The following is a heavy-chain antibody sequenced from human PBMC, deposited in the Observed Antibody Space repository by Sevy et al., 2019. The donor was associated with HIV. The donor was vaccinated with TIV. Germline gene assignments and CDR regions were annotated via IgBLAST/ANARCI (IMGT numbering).Heavy chain of an antibody. Sequence: GESLKISCAASGFTFSSYEMNWVRQAPGKGLEWVSYISSSGSTIYYADSVNGRFTISRDNAKNSLYLQMNSLRAEDTAVYYCARGAYYDILTGSYRGYYFDYWGQGTLVTVSS. CDR2: ISSSGSTI. D-gene: IGHD3-9*01. V-gene: IGHV3-48*03. CDR1: GFTFSSYE. CDR3: ARGAYYDILTGSYRGYYFDY. J-gene: IGHJ4*02.